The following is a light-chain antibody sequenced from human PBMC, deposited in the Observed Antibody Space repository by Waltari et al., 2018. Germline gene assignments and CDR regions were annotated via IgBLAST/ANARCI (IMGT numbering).Light chain of an antibody. V-gene: IGLV2-23*01. CDR2: EGS. CDR1: TSYVWNFNL. Sequence: QSALTQPASVSGSPGQSITISCPGTTSYVWNFNLCSWYQQHPGKDPKLLMYEGSRRPSGISNRFSGSTSGNTASLTISGLQAEDEADYYCCSSAGRSTLFGGGTKLTLL. CDR3: CSSAGRSTL. J-gene: IGLJ2*01.